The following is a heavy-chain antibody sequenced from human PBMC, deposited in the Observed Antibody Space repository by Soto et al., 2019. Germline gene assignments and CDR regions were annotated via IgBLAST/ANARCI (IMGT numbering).Heavy chain of an antibody. D-gene: IGHD5-18*01. J-gene: IGHJ3*02. V-gene: IGHV3-30*18. Sequence: GGSLRLSCAASGFTFSSYGMHWVRQAPGKGLEWVAVISYDGSNKYYADSVRGRFTISRDNSKNTLYLQMNSLRAEDTAVYYCAKDVEGYSYGYGFLDAFDIWGQGTMVTVSS. CDR2: ISYDGSNK. CDR1: GFTFSSYG. CDR3: AKDVEGYSYGYGFLDAFDI.